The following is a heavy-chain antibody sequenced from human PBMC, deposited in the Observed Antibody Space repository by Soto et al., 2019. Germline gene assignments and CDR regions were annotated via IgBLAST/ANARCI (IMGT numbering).Heavy chain of an antibody. CDR2: ISSSSSYI. Sequence: ESGGGLVKPGGSLRLSCAASGFTFSSYSMNWVRQAPGKGLEWVSSISSSSSYIYYADSVKGRFTISRDNAKNSLYLQMNSLRAEDTAVYYCARDSGYCSGGSCRFDAFDIWGQGTMVTVSS. V-gene: IGHV3-21*01. CDR3: ARDSGYCSGGSCRFDAFDI. CDR1: GFTFSSYS. J-gene: IGHJ3*02. D-gene: IGHD2-15*01.